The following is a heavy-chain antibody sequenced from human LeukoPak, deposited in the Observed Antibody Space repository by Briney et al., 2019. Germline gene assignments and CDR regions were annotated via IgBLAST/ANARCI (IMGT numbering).Heavy chain of an antibody. Sequence: GGSLRLSCAASGFTFSSYAMSWVRQAPGKGLEWVSAISGSGSSTYYADSVKGRFTISRDNSKNTLYLQMNSLRAEDTAVYYCAKQLKQQLVLFDYWGQGTLVTVSS. CDR2: ISGSGSST. CDR3: AKQLKQQLVLFDY. V-gene: IGHV3-23*01. D-gene: IGHD6-13*01. CDR1: GFTFSSYA. J-gene: IGHJ4*02.